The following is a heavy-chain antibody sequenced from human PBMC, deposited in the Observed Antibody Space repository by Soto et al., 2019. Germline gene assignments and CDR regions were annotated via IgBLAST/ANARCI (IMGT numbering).Heavy chain of an antibody. J-gene: IGHJ4*02. V-gene: IGHV1-69*08. D-gene: IGHD3-10*01. CDR3: ARDLGYYYGSGSSHSAHY. Sequence: QVQLVQSGAEVQKPGSSVKVSCKASGGTFSSYTISWVRQAPGQGLEWMGRIIPILGIANYAQKFQGRVTITADKSTSTAYMELSSLRSEDTAVYYCARDLGYYYGSGSSHSAHYWGQGTLVTVSS. CDR2: IIPILGIA. CDR1: GGTFSSYT.